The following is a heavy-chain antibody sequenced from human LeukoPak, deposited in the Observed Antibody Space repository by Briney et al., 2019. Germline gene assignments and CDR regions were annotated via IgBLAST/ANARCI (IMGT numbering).Heavy chain of an antibody. CDR3: AREAAAGMNPLLY. V-gene: IGHV3-30-3*01. J-gene: IGHJ4*02. CDR2: LSHDESHK. Sequence: HTGGSLRLSCAASGFIFSNYALHWVRQAPGKGLEWVAGLSHDESHKSYADSVRGRFTISRDNSKNTLYLQMNSLRAEDTAVYYCAREAAAGMNPLLYWGQGTLVTVSS. D-gene: IGHD6-13*01. CDR1: GFIFSNYA.